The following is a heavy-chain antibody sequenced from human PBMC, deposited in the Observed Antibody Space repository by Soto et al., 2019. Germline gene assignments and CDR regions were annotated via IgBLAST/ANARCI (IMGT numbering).Heavy chain of an antibody. CDR3: ARIQGYDDAFDI. D-gene: IGHD5-18*01. J-gene: IGHJ3*02. Sequence: ASVKVSCKDSGYTFASYARHWVRQAPGQRLEWMGWINAGNGNTKYSQKFQGRVTITRDTSASTAYMELSSLRSEDTAVYYCARIQGYDDAFDIWGQGTMVTVSS. CDR2: INAGNGNT. CDR1: GYTFASYA. V-gene: IGHV1-3*01.